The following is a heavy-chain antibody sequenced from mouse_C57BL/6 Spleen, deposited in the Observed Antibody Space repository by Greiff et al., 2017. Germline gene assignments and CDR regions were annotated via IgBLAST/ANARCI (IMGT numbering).Heavy chain of an antibody. CDR1: GFTFSDYG. J-gene: IGHJ3*01. CDR2: ISSGSSTL. Sequence: DVKLVESGGGLVKPGGSLKLSCAASGFTFSDYGMHWVRQAPEKGLEWVAYISSGSSTLYYADTVKGRFTISRDNATNTLFLQMTSLRSEDTAMYYCARSGTTGAWFAYWGQGTLVTVSA. V-gene: IGHV5-17*01. D-gene: IGHD1-1*01. CDR3: ARSGTTGAWFAY.